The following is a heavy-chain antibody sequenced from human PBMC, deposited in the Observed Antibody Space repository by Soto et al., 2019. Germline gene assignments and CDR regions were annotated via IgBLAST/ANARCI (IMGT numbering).Heavy chain of an antibody. CDR3: AKGGPFTGGFDP. V-gene: IGHV3-23*01. J-gene: IGHJ5*02. Sequence: EGQLLQSGGDLVQPGGSLRLSCAGSGLTLRSYAMTWIRQTPEKGLKWVSTITGRSAVPSFADSVNGRFTVSRDNSKNTLYLQMNSLRPDDTAIYYCAKGGPFTGGFDPWGQGTLVTVSA. CDR2: ITGRSAVP. CDR1: GLTLRSYA. D-gene: IGHD3-16*01.